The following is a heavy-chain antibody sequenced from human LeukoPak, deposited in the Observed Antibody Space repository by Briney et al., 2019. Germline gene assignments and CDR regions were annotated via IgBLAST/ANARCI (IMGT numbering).Heavy chain of an antibody. Sequence: SVKVSCKASGGTFSSYAISWVRQAPGQGLEWMGGIIPIFGTANYAQKFQGRVTITADESTSTAYMELSSLRSEDTAVYYCAKGGNYYDSSGYPDYWGQGTLVTVSS. CDR3: AKGGNYYDSSGYPDY. V-gene: IGHV1-69*13. J-gene: IGHJ4*02. CDR2: IIPIFGTA. CDR1: GGTFSSYA. D-gene: IGHD3-22*01.